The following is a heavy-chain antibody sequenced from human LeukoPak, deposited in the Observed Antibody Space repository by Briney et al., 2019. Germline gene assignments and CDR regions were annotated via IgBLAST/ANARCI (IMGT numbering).Heavy chain of an antibody. J-gene: IGHJ3*02. CDR2: IYHSGST. D-gene: IGHD2-15*01. CDR1: GVSISSSNW. Sequence: SETLSLTCAVSGVSISSSNWWSWVRQPPGKGLEWIGEIYHSGSTNYNPSLKSRVTISVDKSKNQFSLKLSSVTAADTAVYYCARHGAEVVVPASKAFDIWGQGTMVTVSS. V-gene: IGHV4-4*02. CDR3: ARHGAEVVVPASKAFDI.